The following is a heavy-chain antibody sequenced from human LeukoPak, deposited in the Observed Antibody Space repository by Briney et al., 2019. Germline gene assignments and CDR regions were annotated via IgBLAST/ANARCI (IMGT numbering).Heavy chain of an antibody. V-gene: IGHV3-23*01. J-gene: IGHJ4*02. D-gene: IGHD1-26*01. CDR3: AKDSGRHTPQDY. CDR2: ISGGGGST. Sequence: GGSLRLSCAASGFTFSSYGMSWVRQAPGKGLEWVSGISGGGGSTYNADSVKGRFTISRDNSKNTLYLQMNSLRAEDTAVYYCAKDSGRHTPQDYWGQGTLVTVSS. CDR1: GFTFSSYG.